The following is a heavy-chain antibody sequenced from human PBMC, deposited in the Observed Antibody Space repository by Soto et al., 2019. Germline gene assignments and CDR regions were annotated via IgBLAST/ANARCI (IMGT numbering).Heavy chain of an antibody. CDR2: SKSKTDGETV. Sequence: EVQLAESGGGLVKPGGSLRLSCAVSEFPFSNAWMSWVRQSPGKGLEWGGRSKSKTDGETVDYAAPVKGRFTISRDDSKNTVYLQMNSLKTEDTAVYYCCTEWVLRDRSDYWGQGILVTVS. CDR3: CTEWVLRDRSDY. V-gene: IGHV3-15*05. CDR1: EFPFSNAW. D-gene: IGHD1-26*01. J-gene: IGHJ4*02.